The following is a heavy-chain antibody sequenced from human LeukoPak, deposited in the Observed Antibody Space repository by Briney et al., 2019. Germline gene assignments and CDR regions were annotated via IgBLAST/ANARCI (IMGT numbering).Heavy chain of an antibody. J-gene: IGHJ6*02. CDR2: IYYSGST. V-gene: IGHV4-39*01. CDR1: SGSISSSSYY. CDR3: ARVRYSCGYYYAMDV. Sequence: SETLSLTCTVSSGSISSSSYYWGWIRQPPGEGLEWIGNIYYSGSTYYNPSPKSRVTISVDTSKNQFSLNLSSVTAADSALYYCARVRYSCGYYYAMDVWGQGTTVTVSS. D-gene: IGHD5-18*01.